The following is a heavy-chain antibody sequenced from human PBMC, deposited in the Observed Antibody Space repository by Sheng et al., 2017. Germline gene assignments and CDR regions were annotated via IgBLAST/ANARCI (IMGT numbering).Heavy chain of an antibody. CDR3: ARDRGYYDSSGYYFDY. Sequence: QVQLQESGPGLVKPSETLSLTCTVSGYSISSGYYWGWIRQPPGKGLEWIGSIYHSGSTYYNPSLESRVTISVDTSKNQFSLKLSSVTAADTAVYYCARDRGYYDSSGYYFDYVGPGNAGHRLL. CDR2: IYHSGST. J-gene: IGHJ4*02. V-gene: IGHV4-38-2*02. CDR1: GYSISSGYY. D-gene: IGHD3-22*01.